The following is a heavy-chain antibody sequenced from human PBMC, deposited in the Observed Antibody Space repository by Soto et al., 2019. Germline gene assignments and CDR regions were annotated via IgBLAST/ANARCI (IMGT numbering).Heavy chain of an antibody. CDR2: LTADSDDT. V-gene: IGHV3-23*01. D-gene: IGHD1-1*01. J-gene: IGHJ4*02. CDR3: AKGLDRASLDF. Sequence: EVQLLESGGTLVQPGGSLRLSCVASGFTFSTHTMNWVRQAPGKGLEWVSRLTADSDDTSYADSMKGRFTISRDNSKNTLYLQMNSLRAEDTAIYYCAKGLDRASLDFWGQGALVTVSS. CDR1: GFTFSTHT.